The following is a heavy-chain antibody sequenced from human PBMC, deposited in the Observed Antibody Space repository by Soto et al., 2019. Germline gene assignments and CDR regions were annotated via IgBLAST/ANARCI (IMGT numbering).Heavy chain of an antibody. V-gene: IGHV4-38-2*01. CDR2: IYHSGST. CDR3: ATAHYDSSGYYYGGGYNWFDP. CDR1: GYSISGGYY. J-gene: IGHJ5*02. D-gene: IGHD3-22*01. Sequence: PSETLSLTCAVSGYSISGGYYWGWIRQPPAKGLEWIGSIYHSGSTYYNPSLKSRVTISVDPSKNQFSLKLSSVTAADTAVYYCATAHYDSSGYYYGGGYNWFDPWGQGTLVT.